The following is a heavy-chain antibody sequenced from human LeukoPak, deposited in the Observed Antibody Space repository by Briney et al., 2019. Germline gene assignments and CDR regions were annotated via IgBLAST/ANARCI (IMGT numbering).Heavy chain of an antibody. V-gene: IGHV3-74*01. J-gene: IGHJ1*01. CDR3: ARVSGLGMNEYYQH. D-gene: IGHD3-10*01. Sequence: GGSLRLSCEASGLTFSNSWMHWVRQVPGEGLVWVSRINNEGTTISYADSVKGRFTISRDNAKNTLYLQMNSLRAEDTAVYYCARVSGLGMNEYYQHWGQGTLVTVAS. CDR2: INNEGTTI. CDR1: GLTFSNSW.